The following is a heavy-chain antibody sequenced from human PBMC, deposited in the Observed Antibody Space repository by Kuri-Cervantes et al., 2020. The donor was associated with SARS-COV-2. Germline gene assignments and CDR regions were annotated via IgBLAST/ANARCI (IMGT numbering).Heavy chain of an antibody. CDR3: ARGRETYDFWSGYYYHSMSDY. D-gene: IGHD3-3*01. CDR2: VKTNSGNT. CDR1: ETTFPNYD. J-gene: IGHJ4*02. V-gene: IGHV1-8*01. Sequence: ASVKVSCKAPETTFPNYDINWVRQATGQGLEWMGMVKTNSGNTLYAQFFQGRVTMTRDTSTSTVYMELRSLRSDDTAVYYCARGRETYDFWSGYYYHSMSDYWGQGTLVTVSS.